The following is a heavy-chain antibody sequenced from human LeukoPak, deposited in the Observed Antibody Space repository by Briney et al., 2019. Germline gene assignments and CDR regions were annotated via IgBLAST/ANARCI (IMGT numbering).Heavy chain of an antibody. CDR3: AKGRFYGDYTLDAFDI. V-gene: IGHV3-23*01. J-gene: IGHJ3*02. D-gene: IGHD4-17*01. Sequence: PGGSLRLSCATSEFTFTNYWMHWVRQAPGKGLEWVSAISGSGGSTYYADSVKGRFTISRDNSKNTLYLQMNSLRAEDTAVYYCAKGRFYGDYTLDAFDIWGQGTMVTVSS. CDR2: ISGSGGST. CDR1: EFTFTNYW.